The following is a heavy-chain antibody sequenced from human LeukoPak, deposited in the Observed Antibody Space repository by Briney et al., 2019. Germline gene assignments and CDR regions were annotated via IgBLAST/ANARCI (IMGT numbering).Heavy chain of an antibody. CDR3: AKEYGSLYYFDY. CDR1: GFTFRSYG. D-gene: IGHD3-10*01. V-gene: IGHV3-30*18. J-gene: IGHJ4*02. CDR2: ISYDGSKE. Sequence: PGGSLRLSCAASGFTFRSYGMHWVRQAPGKGLEWVAVISYDGSKEHYGDSVKGRFSISRDNSKNTLYLQMNSLRGEDTAVYYCAKEYGSLYYFDYWGQGTLVTVSS.